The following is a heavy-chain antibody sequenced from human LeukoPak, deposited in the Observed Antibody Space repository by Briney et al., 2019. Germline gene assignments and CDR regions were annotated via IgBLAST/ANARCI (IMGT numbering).Heavy chain of an antibody. J-gene: IGHJ3*02. Sequence: GGSLRLSCTASGFSFGDYAMTWFRQAPGKGLEWVGFIRAKAYGGTTEYAASVKGRFTISRDDSKSIAYLQMNSLQTEDTAVYFCTRVPIRTVTMIIVIRGHDAFDIWGQGTIVTVSS. CDR2: IRAKAYGGTT. CDR1: GFSFGDYA. CDR3: TRVPIRTVTMIIVIRGHDAFDI. D-gene: IGHD3-22*01. V-gene: IGHV3-49*03.